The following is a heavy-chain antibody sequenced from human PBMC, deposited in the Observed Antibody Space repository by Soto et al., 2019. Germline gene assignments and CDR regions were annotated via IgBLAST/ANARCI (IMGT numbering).Heavy chain of an antibody. J-gene: IGHJ6*02. CDR2: ISYDGSNK. CDR3: ARDICSSTSCYIVDYYYGMDV. V-gene: IGHV3-30-3*01. D-gene: IGHD2-2*02. CDR1: GFTFSSYA. Sequence: GGSLRLSCAASGFTFSSYAMHWVRQAPGKGLEWVAVISYDGSNKYYADSVKGRFTISRDNSKNTLYLQMNSLRAEDTAVYYCARDICSSTSCYIVDYYYGMDVWGQGTTVTVSS.